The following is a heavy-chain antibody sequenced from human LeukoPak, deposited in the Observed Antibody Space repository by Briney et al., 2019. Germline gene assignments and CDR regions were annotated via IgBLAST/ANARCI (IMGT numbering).Heavy chain of an antibody. CDR1: GITFSKYW. CDR2: MKHDGNEK. CDR3: ARDLGHSGYDLYDY. J-gene: IGHJ4*02. Sequence: GGFLTLSCVDSGITFSKYWMNWVRQAPGKGMGWVANMKHDGNEKDYVDSVEGRFTISRDNAKSSLYLQMNNLRAEDTAVYYCARDLGHSGYDLYDYWGQGTLVTVSS. D-gene: IGHD5-12*01. V-gene: IGHV3-7*01.